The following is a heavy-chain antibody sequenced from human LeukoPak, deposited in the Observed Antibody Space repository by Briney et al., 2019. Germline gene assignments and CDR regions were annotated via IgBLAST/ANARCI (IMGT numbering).Heavy chain of an antibody. CDR2: IKQDGSEQ. CDR3: ARPLMYYYGSETYFWFDH. D-gene: IGHD3-10*01. Sequence: GGSLRLSCAASGFTFTTYWMGWVRQAPGKGLEWVANIKQDGSEQYYVDSVKGRFTISRDNAKNSLSLQMNSLRAEDTAVYYCARPLMYYYGSETYFWFDHWGQGTLVTVSS. CDR1: GFTFTTYW. J-gene: IGHJ5*02. V-gene: IGHV3-7*01.